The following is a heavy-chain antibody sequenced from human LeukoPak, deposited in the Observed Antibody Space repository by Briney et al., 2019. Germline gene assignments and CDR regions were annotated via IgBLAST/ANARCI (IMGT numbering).Heavy chain of an antibody. Sequence: SVKLSFKSSGATFSSYAISWVRQAPGQGLEWMGGIIPIFGTANYAQKFQGRVTITADESTSTAYMELSSLSSEDTAVYYCARNAVPDRPFSGMDVWGKGTTVTVSS. D-gene: IGHD2-2*01. CDR2: IIPIFGTA. CDR1: GATFSSYA. CDR3: ARNAVPDRPFSGMDV. V-gene: IGHV1-69*13. J-gene: IGHJ6*04.